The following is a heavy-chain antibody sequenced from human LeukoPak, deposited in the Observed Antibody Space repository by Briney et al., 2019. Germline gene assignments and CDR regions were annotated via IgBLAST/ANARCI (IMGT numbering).Heavy chain of an antibody. CDR2: IYYSGST. J-gene: IGHJ4*02. D-gene: IGHD2-21*02. V-gene: IGHV4-31*03. CDR1: GGSISSGGYY. CDR3: ARSKWSAYCGGDCYTVYFDY. Sequence: AQTLSLTCTVSGGSISSGGYYWSWIRQHPGKGLEWIGYIYYSGSTYYNPSLTSRVSISVDTSKNHLSLKLSSVTAADTAVYYCARSKWSAYCGGDCYTVYFDYWGQGTLVTVSS.